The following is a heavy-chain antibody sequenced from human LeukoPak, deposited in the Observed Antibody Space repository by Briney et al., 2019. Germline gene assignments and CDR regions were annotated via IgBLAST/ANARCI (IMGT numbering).Heavy chain of an antibody. Sequence: ASVKVSCKASGYTFTSYYMHWVRQAPGQGLEWMGIINPSGGSTSYAQKFQGRVTMTRDTSTSTVYMELSRLRSDDTAVYYCARDLVVGAATPSFDYWGQGTLVTVSS. D-gene: IGHD1-26*01. CDR1: GYTFTSYY. CDR2: INPSGGST. J-gene: IGHJ4*02. CDR3: ARDLVVGAATPSFDY. V-gene: IGHV1-46*01.